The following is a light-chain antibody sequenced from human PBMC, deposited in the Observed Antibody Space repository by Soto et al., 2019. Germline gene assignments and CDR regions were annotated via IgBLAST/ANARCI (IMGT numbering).Light chain of an antibody. CDR3: QQYNNWPLT. CDR1: QSVSSN. Sequence: EMVMTQSPATLSVSPGERATLSCRASQSVSSNLAWYQQKPGQGPRLLIYGASTRATGIPARFSGSGSGTEFTLTISSLQSEDFAVYYCQQYNNWPLTFGGGTKVEIK. CDR2: GAS. J-gene: IGKJ4*01. V-gene: IGKV3-15*01.